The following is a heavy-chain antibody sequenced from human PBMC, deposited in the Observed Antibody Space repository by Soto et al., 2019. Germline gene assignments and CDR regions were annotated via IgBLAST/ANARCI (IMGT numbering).Heavy chain of an antibody. Sequence: GGAPKLSCAASGFTFNSYAMNWVRQAPGKGLEWVSTITSTGGSTYYADSVKGRFTISRDNSKSTLYLQMNSLRAEDTAVYDCACETPNTVSHLDDWGQGTLVTFSS. D-gene: IGHD4-4*01. J-gene: IGHJ4*02. CDR3: ACETPNTVSHLDD. CDR1: GFTFNSYA. CDR2: ITSTGGST. V-gene: IGHV3-23*01.